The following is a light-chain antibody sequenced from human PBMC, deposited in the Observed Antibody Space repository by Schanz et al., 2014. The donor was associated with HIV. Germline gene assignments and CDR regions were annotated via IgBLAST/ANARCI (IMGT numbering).Light chain of an antibody. V-gene: IGLV2-14*01. Sequence: QSALTQPASVSGSPGQSITLSCTGTSSDVGPYNYVSWYQQHPGEAPKLLIHDVTTRPSGTSNRFSGSKSGNAASLTISGLQAEDEADYYCSSYTVINTVVFGGGTKVTVL. CDR1: SSDVGPYNY. CDR2: DVT. CDR3: SSYTVINTVV. J-gene: IGLJ2*01.